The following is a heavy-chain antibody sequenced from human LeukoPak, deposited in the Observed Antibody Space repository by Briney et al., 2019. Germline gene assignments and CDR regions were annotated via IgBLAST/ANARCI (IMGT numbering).Heavy chain of an antibody. Sequence: GGSLRLSCAASGFTFSSYSMNWVRQAPGKGLEWVSYISSSSSTIYYADSVKGRFTISRDNAKNSLYLQMNSLRAEDTAVYYCARERRYSGYDVFDYWGQGTLVTASS. CDR2: ISSSSSTI. J-gene: IGHJ4*02. CDR3: ARERRYSGYDVFDY. V-gene: IGHV3-48*04. D-gene: IGHD5-12*01. CDR1: GFTFSSYS.